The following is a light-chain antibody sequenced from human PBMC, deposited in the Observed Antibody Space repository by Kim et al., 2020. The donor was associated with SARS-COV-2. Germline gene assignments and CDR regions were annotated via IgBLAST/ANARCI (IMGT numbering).Light chain of an antibody. J-gene: IGLJ2*01. CDR2: DKN. Sequence: KITISCYGTSANIGNNYVTWYQHFPETAPKLLIYDKNKRPSGIPERFSGSKSGTSATLGITGLQTGDEADYYCGTWDGSLSVGVFGGGTKLTVL. V-gene: IGLV1-51*01. CDR3: GTWDGSLSVGV. CDR1: SANIGNNY.